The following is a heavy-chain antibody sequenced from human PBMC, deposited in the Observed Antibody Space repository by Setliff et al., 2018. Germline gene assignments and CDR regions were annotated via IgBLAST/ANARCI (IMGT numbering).Heavy chain of an antibody. Sequence: SETLSLTCTVSGGSISSSSYDWGWIRQPPGKGLEWIGSIYYSGSTYYNPSLKSRVTISVDTSKNQFSLKLSSVTAADTAVYYCARGYSGYDYLKPFDYWGQGTLVTVSS. J-gene: IGHJ4*02. V-gene: IGHV4-39*01. CDR2: IYYSGST. D-gene: IGHD5-12*01. CDR3: ARGYSGYDYLKPFDY. CDR1: GGSISSSSYD.